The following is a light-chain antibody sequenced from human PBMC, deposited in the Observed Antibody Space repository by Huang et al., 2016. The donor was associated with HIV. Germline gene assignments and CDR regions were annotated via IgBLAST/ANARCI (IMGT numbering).Light chain of an antibody. J-gene: IGKJ3*01. CDR2: GAS. CDR3: QQYGSSLFT. Sequence: EIVLTQSPGTLSLSPGERATLTCRASQSVSSSYLAWYQQKQGQAPRLLIYGASSRATGIPDRLSGSGSGTDFTLTISRLEPEDFAVYYCQQYGSSLFTFGPGTTVDIK. CDR1: QSVSSSY. V-gene: IGKV3-20*01.